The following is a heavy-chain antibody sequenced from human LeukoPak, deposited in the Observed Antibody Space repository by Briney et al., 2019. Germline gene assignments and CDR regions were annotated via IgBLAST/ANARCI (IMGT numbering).Heavy chain of an antibody. D-gene: IGHD6-13*01. CDR3: ARRGIAALRFDY. V-gene: IGHV1-2*02. J-gene: IGHJ4*02. CDR1: GYTFTGYY. CDR2: INPNSGGT. Sequence: ASVKVSCKASGYTFTGYYMHWVRQAPGQGLEWMGWINPNSGGTNYAQKLQGRVTMTRDTSISTAYMELSRLRSDDTAVYYCARRGIAALRFDYWGQGTLVTVSS.